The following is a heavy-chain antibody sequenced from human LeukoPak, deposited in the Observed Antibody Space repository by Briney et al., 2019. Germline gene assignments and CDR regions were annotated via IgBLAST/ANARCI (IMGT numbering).Heavy chain of an antibody. CDR1: GFTFSSYG. V-gene: IGHV3-33*06. Sequence: GGSLRLSCAASGFTFSSYGMHWVRQAPGKGLEWVAVIWYDGSNKYYADSVKGRFTISRDNSKNTLYLQMNSSRAEDTAVYYCAKDLRLDYYDSSGWDYWGQGTLVTVSS. D-gene: IGHD3-22*01. J-gene: IGHJ4*02. CDR2: IWYDGSNK. CDR3: AKDLRLDYYDSSGWDY.